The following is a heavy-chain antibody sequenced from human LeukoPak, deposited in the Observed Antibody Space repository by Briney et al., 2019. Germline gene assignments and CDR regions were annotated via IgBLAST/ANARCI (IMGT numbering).Heavy chain of an antibody. Sequence: SETLSLTCTVSGGSISSYYWSWIRQPPGKGLEWIGYIYYSGSTNYNPSLKSRVTISVDTSKNQFSLKLSSVTAADTAVYYCARALGYSYGYDCWGQGTLVTVSS. D-gene: IGHD5-18*01. CDR3: ARALGYSYGYDC. J-gene: IGHJ4*02. CDR2: IYYSGST. CDR1: GGSISSYY. V-gene: IGHV4-59*01.